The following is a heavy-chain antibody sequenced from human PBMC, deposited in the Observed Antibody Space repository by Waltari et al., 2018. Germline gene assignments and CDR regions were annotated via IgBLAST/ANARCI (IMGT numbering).Heavy chain of an antibody. D-gene: IGHD2-15*01. V-gene: IGHV3-21*01. J-gene: IGHJ4*02. CDR1: GFTFSSYS. CDR2: IRRSSYI. CDR3: ASSHCSGGSCYPDY. Sequence: EVQLVESGGGLVKPGGSLRLSCAASGFTFSSYSMNWVRQAPGKGLDWVSSIRRSSYIYYADSVKGRFTISRDNAKNSLYLQMNSLRAEDTAVYYCASSHCSGGSCYPDYWGQGTLVTVSS.